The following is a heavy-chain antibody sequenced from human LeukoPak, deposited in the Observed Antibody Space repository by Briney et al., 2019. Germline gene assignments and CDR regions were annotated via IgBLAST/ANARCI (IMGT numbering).Heavy chain of an antibody. D-gene: IGHD2-2*01. Sequence: ASVKVSCKASGYRFTTYGISWVRQAPGQGLEWMAWINVYSGSTEYKADLQGRLTVATETSTTTAYMELRSLRSDDTAVYYCVFGECSSTSCYPRRDYWGHGALVTVSS. V-gene: IGHV1-18*01. CDR1: GYRFTTYG. CDR2: INVYSGST. J-gene: IGHJ4*01. CDR3: VFGECSSTSCYPRRDY.